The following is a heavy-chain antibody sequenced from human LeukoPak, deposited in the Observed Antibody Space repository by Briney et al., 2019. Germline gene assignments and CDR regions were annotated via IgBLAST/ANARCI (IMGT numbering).Heavy chain of an antibody. Sequence: PGESLRLSCAASGFTFSDYYMSRIRQAPGKGLEWVSVFYTGGTTDYENSVKGRFTISRDNSKNTLYLQMNSLRAEDAAVYYCARGPLPTTRAFDIWGQGTMVTVSS. CDR3: ARGPLPTTRAFDI. D-gene: IGHD1-1*01. CDR2: FYTGGTT. V-gene: IGHV3-53*01. CDR1: GFTFSDYY. J-gene: IGHJ3*02.